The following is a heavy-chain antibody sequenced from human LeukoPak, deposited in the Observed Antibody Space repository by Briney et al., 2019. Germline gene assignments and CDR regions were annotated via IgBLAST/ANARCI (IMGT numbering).Heavy chain of an antibody. CDR2: INPSGGST. J-gene: IGHJ6*02. CDR1: GYTFTSYY. Sequence: ASVKVSCKASGYTFTSYYMHWVRQAPGQGLEWMGIINPSGGSTSYAQKFQGRVTTTTDTSTSTAHMELRSLRSDDTAVYYCARDGPGGMITFGGVIVDYYYYGMDVWGQGTTVTVSS. D-gene: IGHD3-16*02. V-gene: IGHV1-46*01. CDR3: ARDGPGGMITFGGVIVDYYYYGMDV.